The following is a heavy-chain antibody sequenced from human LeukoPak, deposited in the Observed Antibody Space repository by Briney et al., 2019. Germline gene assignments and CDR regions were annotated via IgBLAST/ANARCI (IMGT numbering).Heavy chain of an antibody. CDR3: ARVGYDILTRWPRRFDP. V-gene: IGHV4-30-4*08. D-gene: IGHD3-9*01. J-gene: IGHJ5*02. Sequence: SQTLSLTCTVSGGSISSGDYYWSWIRQPPGKGLEWIGYIYYSGSTYYNPSLKSRVTISVDTSKNQFSLKLSSVTAADTAVYYCARVGYDILTRWPRRFDPWGQGTLVTVSS. CDR1: GGSISSGDYY. CDR2: IYYSGST.